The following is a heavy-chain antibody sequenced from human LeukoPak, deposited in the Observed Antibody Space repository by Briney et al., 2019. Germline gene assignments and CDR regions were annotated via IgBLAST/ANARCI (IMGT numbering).Heavy chain of an antibody. V-gene: IGHV1-2*02. CDR3: ARDGDYGTGSYYRGCIDS. D-gene: IGHD3-10*01. CDR2: IHPRRGDT. Sequence: ASVKVSCKTSGYSFTAFYIHWVRQAPGQGLEWMGWIHPRRGDTNYAQKFQGRVTMTKDTSISTAYLDLSSLRSDDTAVYYCARDGDYGTGSYYRGCIDSWGQGTPVTVSP. J-gene: IGHJ4*02. CDR1: GYSFTAFY.